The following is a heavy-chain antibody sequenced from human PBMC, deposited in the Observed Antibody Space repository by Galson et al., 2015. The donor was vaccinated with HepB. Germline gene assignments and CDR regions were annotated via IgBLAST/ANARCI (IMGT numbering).Heavy chain of an antibody. J-gene: IGHJ6*02. CDR1: GGTFSSYA. CDR3: ARGYYDSRGLYYYYGMDV. D-gene: IGHD3-22*01. CDR2: IIPIFGTA. V-gene: IGHV1-69*13. Sequence: SVKVSCKASGGTFSSYAISWVRQAPGQGLEWMGGIIPIFGTANYAQKFQGRVTITADESTSTAYMELSSLRSEDTAVYYCARGYYDSRGLYYYYGMDVWGQGTTVTVSS.